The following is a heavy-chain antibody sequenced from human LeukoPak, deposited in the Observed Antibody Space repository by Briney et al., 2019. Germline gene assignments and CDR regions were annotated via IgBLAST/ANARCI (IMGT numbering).Heavy chain of an antibody. CDR3: ARGENYYYDSSGYYDAFDI. CDR2: IKEDGSEK. Sequence: GGSLRLSCAASGFTFSNYWMTWVRQAPGKGLEWVANIKEDGSEKYYVDSVKGRFTISRDNAKNSLYLQMNSLRAEDTAVYYCARGENYYYDSSGYYDAFDIWGQGTMVTVSS. CDR1: GFTFSNYW. D-gene: IGHD3-22*01. V-gene: IGHV3-7*01. J-gene: IGHJ3*02.